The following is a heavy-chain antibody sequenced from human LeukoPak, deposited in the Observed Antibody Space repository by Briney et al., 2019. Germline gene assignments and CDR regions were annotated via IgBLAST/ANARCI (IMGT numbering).Heavy chain of an antibody. Sequence: GESLKISCKGSGYSFTSYWIGWVRQMPGKGLEWMGIIYPGDSDTRYSPSFQGQVTISADKPISTAYLQWSSLKASDTAMYYCARSARGYDFWSGYYGGYFDYWGQGTLVTVSS. CDR1: GYSFTSYW. CDR2: IYPGDSDT. J-gene: IGHJ4*02. V-gene: IGHV5-51*04. CDR3: ARSARGYDFWSGYYGGYFDY. D-gene: IGHD3-3*01.